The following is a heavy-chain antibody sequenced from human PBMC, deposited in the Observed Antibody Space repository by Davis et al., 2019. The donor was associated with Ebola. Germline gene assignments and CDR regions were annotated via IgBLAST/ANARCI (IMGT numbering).Heavy chain of an antibody. CDR1: GFTFSNYA. CDR2: IRSSGSTT. V-gene: IGHV3-23*01. Sequence: GGSLRFSCAASGFTFSNYAMAWVRQAPGKGLEWVSAIRSSGSTTYYADSVRGRFTISRDNSKDMLYLEMNSLRADDTAIYYCAKREVTVTAGLYYFDYWGQGTLVTVSS. J-gene: IGHJ4*02. CDR3: AKREVTVTAGLYYFDY. D-gene: IGHD2-21*02.